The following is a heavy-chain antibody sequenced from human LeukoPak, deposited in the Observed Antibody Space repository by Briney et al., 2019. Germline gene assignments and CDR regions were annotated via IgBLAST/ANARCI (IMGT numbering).Heavy chain of an antibody. D-gene: IGHD6-13*01. Sequence: GGSLRLSCAASGFTVSSNYVSWVRQAPGKGLEWVSVIYSGGSTYYADSVKGRFTISRDNSKNTLYLQMNSLRAEDTAVYYCARARGVAAAVVDYWGQGTLVTVSS. J-gene: IGHJ4*02. CDR2: IYSGGST. CDR3: ARARGVAAAVVDY. CDR1: GFTVSSNY. V-gene: IGHV3-66*01.